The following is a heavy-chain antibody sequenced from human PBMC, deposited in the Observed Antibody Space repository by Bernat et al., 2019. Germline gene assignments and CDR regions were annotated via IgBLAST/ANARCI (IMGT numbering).Heavy chain of an antibody. CDR2: INAGNGNT. CDR1: GYTFTSYA. D-gene: IGHD2-15*01. V-gene: IGHV1-3*01. CDR3: ARYCSGGSCYFDDAFDI. J-gene: IGHJ3*02. Sequence: QVQLVQSGAEVKKPGASVKVSCKASGYTFTSYAMHWVHQAPGQRLEWMGWINAGNGNTKYSQKFQGRVTITRDTSASTAYMELSSLRSEDTAVYYCARYCSGGSCYFDDAFDIWGQGTMVTVSS.